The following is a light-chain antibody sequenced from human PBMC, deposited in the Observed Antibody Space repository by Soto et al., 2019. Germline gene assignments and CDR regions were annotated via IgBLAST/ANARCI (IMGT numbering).Light chain of an antibody. CDR1: QSVSSSY. J-gene: IGKJ4*01. CDR2: DAS. V-gene: IGKV3D-20*02. CDR3: QQYNDWPLT. Sequence: DIVLTQSPGTLSLSPGERATLSCRASQSVSSSYFAWYQQKPGQAPRLLIYDASNRATGIPARFSGSGSGTDFTLTISSLEPEDFAVYYCQQYNDWPLTFGGGTKVDI.